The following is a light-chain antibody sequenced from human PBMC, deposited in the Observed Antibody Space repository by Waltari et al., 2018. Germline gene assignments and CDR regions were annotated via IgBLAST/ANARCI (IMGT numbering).Light chain of an antibody. Sequence: DIVMTQSPDSLAVSLGERATINCKSSLSILYNTNKKNFLAWYQQKPGQPPKLLFSWASTRESGVPDRFNASGSGTDFTLTISSLQADDVGVYYCHQYYDTPGTFGQGTKLEIQ. CDR2: WAS. CDR3: HQYYDTPGT. V-gene: IGKV4-1*01. CDR1: LSILYNTNKKNF. J-gene: IGKJ2*01.